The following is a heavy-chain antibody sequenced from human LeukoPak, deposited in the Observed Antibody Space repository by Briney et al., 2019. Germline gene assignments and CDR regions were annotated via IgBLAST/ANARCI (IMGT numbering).Heavy chain of an antibody. Sequence: SQTLSLTCTVSGGSISSGSYYWSWIRQPAGKGLEWIGRIYTSGSTNYNPSLKSRVTISVDTSKNQFSLKLSSVTAADTAVYYCARDRKYYYDSSGYYNYYFDYWGQGALVTVSS. J-gene: IGHJ4*02. V-gene: IGHV4-61*02. D-gene: IGHD3-22*01. CDR3: ARDRKYYYDSSGYYNYYFDY. CDR2: IYTSGST. CDR1: GGSISSGSYY.